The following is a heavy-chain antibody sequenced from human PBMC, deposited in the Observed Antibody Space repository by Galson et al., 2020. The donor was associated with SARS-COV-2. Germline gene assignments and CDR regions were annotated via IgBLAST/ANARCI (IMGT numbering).Heavy chain of an antibody. CDR3: AKDSPPRVVEWLLPGDYYYGMDV. D-gene: IGHD3-22*01. V-gene: IGHV3-23*01. J-gene: IGHJ6*02. Sequence: GGSLRLSCAASGFTFSSYAMSWVRQAPGKGLEWVSAISGSGGSTYYADSVKGRFTISRDNSKNTLYLQMNSLRAEDTAVYYCAKDSPPRVVEWLLPGDYYYGMDVWGQGTTVTVSS. CDR2: ISGSGGST. CDR1: GFTFSSYA.